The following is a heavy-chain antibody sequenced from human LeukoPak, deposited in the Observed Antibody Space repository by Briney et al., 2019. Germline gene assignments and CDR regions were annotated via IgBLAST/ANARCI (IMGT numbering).Heavy chain of an antibody. CDR3: ARVRSGSSAGNYGMDV. D-gene: IGHD1-26*01. CDR1: GFTFSSYW. Sequence: GGSLRLSCAASGFTFSSYWMHWVRQAPGKGLVWVSRINSDGSSTTYADSVKGRFTISRDIAKNTLYLQMKSLRAEDTAVYFCARVRSGSSAGNYGMDVWGQGTTVTVPS. J-gene: IGHJ6*02. V-gene: IGHV3-74*01. CDR2: INSDGSST.